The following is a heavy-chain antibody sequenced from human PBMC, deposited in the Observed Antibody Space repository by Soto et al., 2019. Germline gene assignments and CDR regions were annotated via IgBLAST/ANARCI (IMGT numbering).Heavy chain of an antibody. CDR3: AKAATYFDSSRCLHTANPDV. Sequence: PRGSLRLSCAASGFTFSSYAMTWVRQAPGKGLEWVSAISDSGISTYYTDSVKGRFTISRDNSKNTLYLQMNSLRAEDTAVYFCAKAATYFDSSRCLHTANPDVWGRGTMVTVSA. D-gene: IGHD3-9*01. CDR2: ISDSGIST. J-gene: IGHJ6*04. V-gene: IGHV3-23*01. CDR1: GFTFSSYA.